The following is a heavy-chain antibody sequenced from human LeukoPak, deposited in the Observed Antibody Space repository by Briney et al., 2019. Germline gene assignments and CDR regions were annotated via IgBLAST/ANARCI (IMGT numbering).Heavy chain of an antibody. CDR1: GGSISSSSYY. CDR2: IYYSGST. V-gene: IGHV4-39*07. CDR3: AMTPYGSGSYYPFNWFDP. J-gene: IGHJ5*02. D-gene: IGHD3-10*01. Sequence: SENLSPTCTVSGGSISSSSYYWGWIRQPPGKGLEWIGSIYYSGSTYYNPSLKSRVTISVDTSKNQFSLKLSSVTAADTAVYYCAMTPYGSGSYYPFNWFDPWGQGTLVTVSS.